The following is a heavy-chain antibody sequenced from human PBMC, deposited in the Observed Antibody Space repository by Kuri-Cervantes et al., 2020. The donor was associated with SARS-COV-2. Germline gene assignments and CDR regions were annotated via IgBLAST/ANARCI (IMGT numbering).Heavy chain of an antibody. CDR2: IYHSGST. CDR1: GYSISSGYY. D-gene: IGHD2-2*01. J-gene: IGHJ3*02. CDR3: ARGGAGYCSSTSCYLAFDI. Sequence: SQTLSLTCAVSGYSISSGYYWGWIRQPPGKGLEWIGSIYHSGSTYYNPSLKSRVTISVDTSKNQFSLELSSVTAADTAVYYCARGGAGYCSSTSCYLAFDIWGQGTMVTVSS. V-gene: IGHV4-38-2*01.